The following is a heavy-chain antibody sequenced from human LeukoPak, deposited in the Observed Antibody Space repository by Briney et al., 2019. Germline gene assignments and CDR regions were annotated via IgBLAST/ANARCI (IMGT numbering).Heavy chain of an antibody. Sequence: SGGSLRLSCVVSGFTISSHGMHWVRQAPGKGLEWVAMISYHGSAKYYGDSVQGRLTISRDISKNTLYLQMDSLRPEDTAVYYCAKDWGSSGWYNYFDPWGQGTLVTVSS. J-gene: IGHJ5*02. D-gene: IGHD6-19*01. CDR2: ISYHGSAK. V-gene: IGHV3-30*18. CDR3: AKDWGSSGWYNYFDP. CDR1: GFTISSHG.